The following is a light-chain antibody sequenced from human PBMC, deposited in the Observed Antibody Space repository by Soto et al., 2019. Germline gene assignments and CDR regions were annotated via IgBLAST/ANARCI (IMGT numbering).Light chain of an antibody. CDR2: GAS. J-gene: IGKJ1*01. CDR3: QHHNSYSQT. CDR1: RSIRYY. V-gene: IGKV1-5*01. Sequence: DIQLTQSPPTLSASVGDRVTITCRASRSIRYYLAWYQQMPGKAPKLLIYGASSLRSGVPSRFSGSGSGTEFTLTISSLQPDDFATYFCQHHNSYSQTFGQGTKVEIK.